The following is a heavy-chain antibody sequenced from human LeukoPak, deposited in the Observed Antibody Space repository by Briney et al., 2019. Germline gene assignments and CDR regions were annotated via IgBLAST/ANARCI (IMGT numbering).Heavy chain of an antibody. V-gene: IGHV3-23*01. CDR2: LSGSGGST. CDR3: AKDPHTGYSFAY. Sequence: GGSLRLSCVFSGFTFSSYAMSWVRQAPGKGLEWVSSLSGSGGSTYYADSVKSRFTISRDNSKNTLYLQMNSLRVEDTAVYYCAKDPHTGYSFAYWGQGTLVTVSS. CDR1: GFTFSSYA. J-gene: IGHJ4*02. D-gene: IGHD5-18*01.